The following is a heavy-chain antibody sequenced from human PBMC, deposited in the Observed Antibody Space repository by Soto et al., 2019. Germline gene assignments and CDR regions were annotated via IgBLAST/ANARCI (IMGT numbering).Heavy chain of an antibody. Sequence: LRLSCAASGLTFINYAMHWVRQAPGKGLEWVAVIRYDGSHENYADSVKGRFTISRDNSKNILYLQMNSLRAEDTALYYCVGQLYSSGWAAVSPWGQGTLVTVSS. D-gene: IGHD6-19*01. CDR1: GLTFINYA. V-gene: IGHV3-33*01. CDR3: VGQLYSSGWAAVSP. CDR2: IRYDGSHE. J-gene: IGHJ5*02.